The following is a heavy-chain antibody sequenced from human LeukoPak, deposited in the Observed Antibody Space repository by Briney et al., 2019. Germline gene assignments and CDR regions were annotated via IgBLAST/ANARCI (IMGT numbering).Heavy chain of an antibody. CDR2: IYPRDGST. Sequence: GASVKVSCKASGYTFTVYSINWLRQAPGQGLEWMGMIYPRDGSTSYAQNFQGRVTVTRDTSTTTVHMELRGLRSEDTAVYYCARDQEGFDYWGQGTVVTVSS. J-gene: IGHJ4*02. CDR3: ARDQEGFDY. V-gene: IGHV1-46*01. CDR1: GYTFTVYS.